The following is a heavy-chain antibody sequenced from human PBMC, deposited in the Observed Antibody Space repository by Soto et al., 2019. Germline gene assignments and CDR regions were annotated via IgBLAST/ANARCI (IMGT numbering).Heavy chain of an antibody. CDR3: ARVGYIVVVPAAKGYMDV. D-gene: IGHD2-2*01. CDR2: LKQDGSEK. CDR1: GFTFSSYW. Sequence: EVQLVESGGGLVQPGGYLRLSCAAYGFTFSSYWMSWVRQAPGKGLEWVANLKQDGSEKYYVEFVKGRFTSSRDNAKNSLYLQMNSLRAEDTAVYYCARVGYIVVVPAAKGYMDVWGKGTTVTVSS. J-gene: IGHJ6*03. V-gene: IGHV3-7*01.